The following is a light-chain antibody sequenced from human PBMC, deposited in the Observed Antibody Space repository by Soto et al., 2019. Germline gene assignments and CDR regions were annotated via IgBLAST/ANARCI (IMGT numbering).Light chain of an antibody. J-gene: IGLJ2*01. CDR2: EVS. CDR3: SSYAGNNNLV. CDR1: SSDVGGYNY. V-gene: IGLV2-8*01. Sequence: QSVLTQPPSASGSPGQSVTISCTGTSSDVGGYNYVSWYQQNPGKAPKLMIYEVSKRPSGVPDRFSGSKSGNTASLTVSGLQAEDEADYYCSSYAGNNNLVFGGGTKVTVL.